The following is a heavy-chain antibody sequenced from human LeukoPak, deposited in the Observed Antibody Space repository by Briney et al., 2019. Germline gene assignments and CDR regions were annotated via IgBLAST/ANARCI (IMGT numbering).Heavy chain of an antibody. V-gene: IGHV1-24*01. D-gene: IGHD3-16*02. CDR3: ATRSWEFSSRDAFNI. CDR2: FSPGDGET. J-gene: IGHJ3*02. CDR1: GYSLTELS. Sequence: ASVKVSCKVSGYSLTELSMHWVREAPGKGLEWVGGFSPGDGETIYAQRFQGRVTMTEATSTDTAYMELRSLTYEDTAVYYCATRSWEFSSRDAFNIWGQGTMVTVSS.